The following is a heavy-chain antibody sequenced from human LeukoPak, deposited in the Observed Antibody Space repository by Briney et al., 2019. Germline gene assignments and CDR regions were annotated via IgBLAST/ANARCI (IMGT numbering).Heavy chain of an antibody. V-gene: IGHV3-53*01. Sequence: PGGSLRLSCAASGSTVSSNYMSWVRQAPGKGLEWVSVIYSGGSTYYADSVKGRFTISRDNSKNTLYLQMNSLRAEDTAVYYCAAVPTYYDILTGYYHDAFDIWGQGTMVTVSS. CDR3: AAVPTYYDILTGYYHDAFDI. CDR1: GSTVSSNY. D-gene: IGHD3-9*01. J-gene: IGHJ3*02. CDR2: IYSGGST.